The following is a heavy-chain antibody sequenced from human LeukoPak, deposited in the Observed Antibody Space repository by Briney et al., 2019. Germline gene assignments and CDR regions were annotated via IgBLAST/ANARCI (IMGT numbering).Heavy chain of an antibody. CDR3: ARVPMVRGEAEILFDY. CDR2: ISGSGGST. Sequence: GGSLRLSCAASGFTFSSYAMSWVRQAPGKGLEWVSAISGSGGSTFYADSMKGRFTISRDNSKNTLYLQMNSLRAEDTAVYYCARVPMVRGEAEILFDYWGQGTLVTVSS. J-gene: IGHJ4*02. V-gene: IGHV3-23*01. D-gene: IGHD3-10*01. CDR1: GFTFSSYA.